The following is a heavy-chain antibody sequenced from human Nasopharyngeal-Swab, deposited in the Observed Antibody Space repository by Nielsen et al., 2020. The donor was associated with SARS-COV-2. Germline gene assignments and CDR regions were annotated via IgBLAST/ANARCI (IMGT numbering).Heavy chain of an antibody. J-gene: IGHJ4*02. V-gene: IGHV4-34*01. CDR2: INHSGST. D-gene: IGHD3-16*01. Sequence: SETLSLTCAVYGGSFSGCYWSWIRQPPGKGLEWIGEINHSGSTNYNPSLKSRVTISVDTSKNQFSLKLSSVTAADTAVYYCARGESYDYVWEKWGQGTLVTVSS. CDR1: GGSFSGCY. CDR3: ARGESYDYVWEK.